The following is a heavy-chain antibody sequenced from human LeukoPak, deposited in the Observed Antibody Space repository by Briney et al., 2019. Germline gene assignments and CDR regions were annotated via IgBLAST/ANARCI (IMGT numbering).Heavy chain of an antibody. CDR3: ARVLGSSGYSFDY. CDR2: IIPIFGTA. CDR1: GYTFTGYY. V-gene: IGHV1-69*06. Sequence: SVKVSCKASGYTFTGYYMHWVRQAPGQGLEWMGGIIPIFGTANYAQKFQGRVTITADKSTSTAYMELSSLRSEDTAVYYCARVLGSSGYSFDYWGQGTLVTVSS. J-gene: IGHJ4*02. D-gene: IGHD3-22*01.